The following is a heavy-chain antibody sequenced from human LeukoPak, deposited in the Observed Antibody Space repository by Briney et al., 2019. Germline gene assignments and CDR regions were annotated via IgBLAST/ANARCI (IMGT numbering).Heavy chain of an antibody. CDR3: VNQIGGWVY. J-gene: IGHJ4*02. CDR1: GLTFDRFA. Sequence: GGSLRLSCSASGLTFDRFAMHWVRQAPGKGLEYLSGIGSNGRSTHNADSVKGRFTISRDNSKNTLFLQMTSLRAEDTAVYYCVNQIGGWVYWGQGTLVTVSS. CDR2: IGSNGRST. V-gene: IGHV3-64D*06. D-gene: IGHD6-19*01.